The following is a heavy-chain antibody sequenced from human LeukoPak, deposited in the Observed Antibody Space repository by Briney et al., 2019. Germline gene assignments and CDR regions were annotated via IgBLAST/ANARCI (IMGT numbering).Heavy chain of an antibody. CDR3: ARGPPYGSGSYWGAFDI. Sequence: PSETLSLTCAVYGGSFSGYYWSWIRQPPGKGLEWIGCVYYSGSTNYNPSLKSRVTISVDTSKNQFSLKLNSVTAADTAVYYCARGPPYGSGSYWGAFDIWGQGTMVTVSS. J-gene: IGHJ3*02. V-gene: IGHV4-59*01. CDR2: VYYSGST. D-gene: IGHD3-10*01. CDR1: GGSFSGYY.